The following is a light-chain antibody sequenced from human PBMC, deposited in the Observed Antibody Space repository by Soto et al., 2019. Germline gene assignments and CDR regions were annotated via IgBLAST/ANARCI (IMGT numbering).Light chain of an antibody. CDR2: KAS. Sequence: DIQMTQSPSTLSASVGDRVTITCRASQSISNWLAWYQQKPGKAPKLRIYKASSLESGVPSRFSGSGSGTEFTLTISSLQPDDFATYYCQQYNSYSFGPGTKVDIK. CDR1: QSISNW. V-gene: IGKV1-5*03. J-gene: IGKJ3*01. CDR3: QQYNSYS.